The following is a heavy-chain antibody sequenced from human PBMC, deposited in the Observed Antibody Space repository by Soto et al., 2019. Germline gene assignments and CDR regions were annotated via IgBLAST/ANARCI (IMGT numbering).Heavy chain of an antibody. CDR2: IYHSGST. V-gene: IGHV4-34*01. CDR1: GGSFSGYY. D-gene: IGHD3-10*01. Sequence: QVQLQQWGAGLLKPSETLSLTCAVYGGSFSGYYWSWIRQPPGKGLEWIGEIYHSGSTNYNPSLKSRVTISVDTSKNQFSLKLSSVTAADTAVYYCARGWYYGSGSYRWGQGTLVTVSS. CDR3: ARGWYYGSGSYR. J-gene: IGHJ4*02.